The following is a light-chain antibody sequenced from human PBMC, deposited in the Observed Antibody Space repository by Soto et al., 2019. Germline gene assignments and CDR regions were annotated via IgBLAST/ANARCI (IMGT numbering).Light chain of an antibody. V-gene: IGKV3D-15*01. CDR3: QQYNNWPFT. Sequence: EIVMTQSPATLSVSPGERATLSSRASQRVSSNLAWYQQKPGQVPRLLIYGASTRATGIPARFSGSGSGTEFTLTISSLQSEDFAVYYCQQYNNWPFTFGPGTKVDI. J-gene: IGKJ3*01. CDR2: GAS. CDR1: QRVSSN.